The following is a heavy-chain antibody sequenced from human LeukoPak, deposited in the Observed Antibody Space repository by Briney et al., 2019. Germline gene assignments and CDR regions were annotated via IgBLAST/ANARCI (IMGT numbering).Heavy chain of an antibody. Sequence: GGSLRLSCAASGFTFTDYYMNWFRQAPGKGLEWVSYISRSPSSTNYAHSVKGRFTISRGNAKNSLYLQMNSLRAEDTAVYYCAKGGDGDYYYYYGMDVWGQGTTVTVSS. J-gene: IGHJ6*02. V-gene: IGHV3-11*05. CDR2: ISRSPSST. D-gene: IGHD4-17*01. CDR1: GFTFTDYY. CDR3: AKGGDGDYYYYYGMDV.